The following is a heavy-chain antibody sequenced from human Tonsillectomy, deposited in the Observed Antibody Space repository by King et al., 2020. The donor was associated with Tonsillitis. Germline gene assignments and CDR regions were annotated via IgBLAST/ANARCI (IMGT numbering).Heavy chain of an antibody. J-gene: IGHJ6*02. V-gene: IGHV3-66*01. CDR2: MYRGGST. CDR1: GFIVSSNY. D-gene: IGHD2/OR15-2a*01. Sequence: VQLVESGGGLVQPGGSLRLSCAASGFIVSSNYMSWVRQAPGKGLEWVSVMYRGGSTYYADSVKGRFTVSRDKSNNTLYLQMNSLRAEDTSVYFCARDDLSSSGMDVWGQGTTVTVSS. CDR3: ARDDLSSSGMDV.